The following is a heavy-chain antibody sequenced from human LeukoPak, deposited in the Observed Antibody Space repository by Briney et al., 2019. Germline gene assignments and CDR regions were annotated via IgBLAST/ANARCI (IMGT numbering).Heavy chain of an antibody. J-gene: IGHJ4*02. CDR3: ARGPNSNWSGLDF. Sequence: GGSLRLSCAASGFTFSSYWMSWVRQAPGKGLERVANIKQDGSEKYYVDSVKGRFTISRDNAKNSLYLQMNSLRAEDTAVYYCARGPNSNWSGLDFWGQGTLLTVSS. CDR2: IKQDGSEK. D-gene: IGHD6-6*01. V-gene: IGHV3-7*03. CDR1: GFTFSSYW.